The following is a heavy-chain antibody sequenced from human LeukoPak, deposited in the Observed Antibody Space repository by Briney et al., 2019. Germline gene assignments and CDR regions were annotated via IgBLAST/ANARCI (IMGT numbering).Heavy chain of an antibody. D-gene: IGHD3-9*01. J-gene: IGHJ1*01. CDR2: IYYSGST. Sequence: SETLSLTCTVSGGSISSSSYYWGWIRQPPGKGLEWIGSIYYSGSTYYNPSLKSRVTISVDTSKNQFSLKLSSVTAADTAVYYCARMYYDILTGYNPLRIQHWGQGTLVTVSS. CDR1: GGSISSSSYY. V-gene: IGHV4-39*07. CDR3: ARMYYDILTGYNPLRIQH.